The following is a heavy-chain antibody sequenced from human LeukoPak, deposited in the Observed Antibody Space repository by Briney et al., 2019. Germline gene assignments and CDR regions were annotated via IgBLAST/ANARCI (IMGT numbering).Heavy chain of an antibody. CDR2: IYTSGST. J-gene: IGHJ6*03. CDR1: GGSISSGSYY. V-gene: IGHV4-61*02. D-gene: IGHD3-10*01. CDR3: ARGHGSGSYRYYYYYYYMDV. Sequence: SSETLSLTCTVSGGSISSGSYYWSWIRQPAGKGLEWIGRIYTSGSTNYNPSLKSRVTISVDTSKNQFSLKLSSVTAADTAVYYCARGHGSGSYRYYYYYYYMDVWGKGTTVTISS.